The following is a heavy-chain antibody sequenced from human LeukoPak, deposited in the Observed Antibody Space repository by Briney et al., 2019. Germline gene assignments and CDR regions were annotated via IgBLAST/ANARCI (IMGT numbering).Heavy chain of an antibody. J-gene: IGHJ6*03. Sequence: GGSLRLSCAASGFTFSSYGMHWVRQAPGKGLEWVSAISGSGGSTYYADSVKGRFTISRDNSKNTLYLQMNSLRAEDTAVYYCARVGGAARPKGYYYYYMDVWGKGTTVTVSS. D-gene: IGHD6-6*01. CDR3: ARVGGAARPKGYYYYYMDV. CDR1: GFTFSSYG. V-gene: IGHV3-23*01. CDR2: ISGSGGST.